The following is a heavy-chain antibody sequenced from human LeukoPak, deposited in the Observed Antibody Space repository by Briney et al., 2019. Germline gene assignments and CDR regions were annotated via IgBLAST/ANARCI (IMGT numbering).Heavy chain of an antibody. J-gene: IGHJ2*01. CDR1: GYTFSSYG. D-gene: IGHD7-27*01. CDR3: ARELSNWGNWYFDL. CDR2: ISAYNGST. V-gene: IGHV1-18*01. Sequence: ASVKVSCKASGYTFSSYGISWVRQAPGQGLEWMGWISAYNGSTNFAQEFQGRVTMTTDTSTSTASMELRSLRSDDTAVYYCARELSNWGNWYFDLWGRGTLVTVSS.